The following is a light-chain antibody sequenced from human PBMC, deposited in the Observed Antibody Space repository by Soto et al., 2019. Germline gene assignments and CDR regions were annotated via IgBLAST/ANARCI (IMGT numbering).Light chain of an antibody. CDR2: DAS. Sequence: EIVLTQSPGTLSLSPGARATLSCRASHSVSSNYLAWYQQKPGQAPRLLIYDASSRDNGIPDRFSGSGSATDFTLTISRLEPGDFAVYYCHQCTDLPRTFGQGTKVDIK. V-gene: IGKV3-20*01. CDR3: HQCTDLPRT. J-gene: IGKJ1*01. CDR1: HSVSSNY.